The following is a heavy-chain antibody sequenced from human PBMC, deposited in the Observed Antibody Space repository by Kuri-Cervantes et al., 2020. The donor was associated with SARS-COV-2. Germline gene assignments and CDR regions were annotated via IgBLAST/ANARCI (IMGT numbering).Heavy chain of an antibody. CDR3: ASGVITAHYYYYYGMDV. Sequence: GESPKISFAASGFTFSSYAMHRVRQAPGKGLEWVAVISYDGSNKYYADSVKGRFTIFRDNSKNTLYLQMNSLRAEDTAVYYCASGVITAHYYYYYGMDVWGQGTTVTVSS. D-gene: IGHD3-10*01. CDR1: GFTFSSYA. J-gene: IGHJ6*02. V-gene: IGHV3-30*01. CDR2: ISYDGSNK.